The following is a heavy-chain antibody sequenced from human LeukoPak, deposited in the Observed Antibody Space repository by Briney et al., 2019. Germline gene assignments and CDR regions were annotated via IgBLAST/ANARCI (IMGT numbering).Heavy chain of an antibody. CDR1: GFTFDSYA. D-gene: IGHD2-15*01. Sequence: GGSLRLSCAASGFTFDSYAMSWVRQGPGKGLEWVSAISVSGNTYHADSVKGRFTISRDSSKNTLYLQMNSLRAGDAAVYYCAKAPVTTCSGAYCYPFDYWSQGTLVTVSS. J-gene: IGHJ4*02. CDR3: AKAPVTTCSGAYCYPFDY. V-gene: IGHV3-23*01. CDR2: ISVSGNT.